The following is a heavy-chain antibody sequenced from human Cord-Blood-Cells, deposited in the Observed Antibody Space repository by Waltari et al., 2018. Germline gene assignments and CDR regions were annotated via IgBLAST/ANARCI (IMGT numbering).Heavy chain of an antibody. J-gene: IGHJ5*02. CDR2: MNPNGGNR. V-gene: IGHV1-8*03. Sequence: QVQLVQSGAEVKKPGASVKVSCKASGYTFTSYDINWVRQATGQGLERMGRMNPNGGNRSYAQKFQGRVTITRNTSISTAYMELSSLRSEDTAVYYCAREGIAARWFDPWGQGTLVTVSS. CDR1: GYTFTSYD. CDR3: AREGIAARWFDP. D-gene: IGHD6-6*01.